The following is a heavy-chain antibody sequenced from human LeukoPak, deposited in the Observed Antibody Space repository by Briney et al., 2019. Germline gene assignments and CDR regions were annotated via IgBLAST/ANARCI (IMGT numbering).Heavy chain of an antibody. V-gene: IGHV3-48*01. D-gene: IGHD2-21*01. Sequence: PGGSLRLSCAASGFIFNTYSMNWVRQAPGKGLEWLSYITSTSYAMYYADSVKGRFTISRDNARDSLYLQMNSLRAEDTAVYYCARVALGHDVGRGYFDYWGQGTLVTVSS. CDR3: ARVALGHDVGRGYFDY. CDR2: ITSTSYAM. J-gene: IGHJ4*02. CDR1: GFIFNTYS.